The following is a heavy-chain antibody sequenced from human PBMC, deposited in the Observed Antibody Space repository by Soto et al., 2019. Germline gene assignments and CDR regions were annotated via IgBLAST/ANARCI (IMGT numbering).Heavy chain of an antibody. V-gene: IGHV4-31*03. Sequence: SETLSLTCTVSGGSISSGGYYWSWIRQHPGKGLEWIGYIYYSGSTYYNPSLKSRVTISVDASKNQFSLKLSSVTAADTAVYYCAREIVTGEGGGMDVWGQGTTVTVSS. CDR2: IYYSGST. CDR3: AREIVTGEGGGMDV. CDR1: GGSISSGGYY. D-gene: IGHD7-27*01. J-gene: IGHJ6*02.